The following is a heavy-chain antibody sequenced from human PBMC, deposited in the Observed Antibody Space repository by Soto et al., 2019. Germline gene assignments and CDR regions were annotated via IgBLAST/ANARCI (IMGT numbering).Heavy chain of an antibody. CDR2: ISSSSSYI. V-gene: IGHV3-21*01. D-gene: IGHD3-9*01. J-gene: IGHJ4*02. CDR1: GFTFSSYS. CDR3: ARDKGGYYDILTGYLNYFDY. Sequence: VQLVESGGGLVKPGGSLRLSCAASGFTFSSYSMNWVRQAPGKGLEWVSSISSSSSYIYYADSVKGRFTISRDNAKNSLYLQMNSLRAEDTAVYYCARDKGGYYDILTGYLNYFDYWGQGTLVTVSS.